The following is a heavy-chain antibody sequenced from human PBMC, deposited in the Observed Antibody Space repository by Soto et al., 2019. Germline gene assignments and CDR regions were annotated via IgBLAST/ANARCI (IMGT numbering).Heavy chain of an antibody. CDR1: GFTFSSYA. V-gene: IGHV3-23*01. D-gene: IGHD3-10*01. J-gene: IGHJ6*02. CDR3: AKSITMVRGVIILNYYYYYGMDV. CDR2: ISGSGGST. Sequence: GGSLRLSCAASGFTFSSYAMSWVRQAPGKGLEWVSAISGSGGSTYYADSVKGRFTISRDNSKNTLYLQMNSLRAEDTAVYYCAKSITMVRGVIILNYYYYYGMDVWGQGTTVTVSS.